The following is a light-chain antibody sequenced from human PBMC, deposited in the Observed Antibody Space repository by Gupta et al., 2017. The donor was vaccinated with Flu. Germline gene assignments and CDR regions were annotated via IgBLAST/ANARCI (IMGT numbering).Light chain of an antibody. CDR3: SSYTSSSTYV. V-gene: IGLV2-14*01. CDR1: SSDVGGYNY. CDR2: EVS. J-gene: IGLJ1*01. Sequence: SAPPQPASVSGSPGQSMPITCTGTSSDVGGYNYVSWYQQHPGKAPKLMIYEVSKRPSGVSNRFSGSKSGNTASLTISGLQAEDEADYYCSSYTSSSTYVFGTGTKVTVL.